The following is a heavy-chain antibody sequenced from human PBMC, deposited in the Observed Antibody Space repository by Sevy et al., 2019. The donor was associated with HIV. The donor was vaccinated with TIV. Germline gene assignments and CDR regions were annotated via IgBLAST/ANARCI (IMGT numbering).Heavy chain of an antibody. CDR1: GFTFSDYY. CDR2: ISSGSSYT. CDR3: ARDRRNYGGQYFDY. D-gene: IGHD4-17*01. V-gene: IGHV3-11*06. Sequence: GGSLRLSCAASGFTFSDYYMSWIRQAPGKALEWVSYISSGSSYTNYADSVKGRFTISRDNAKNSLYLQLHSLSAEDTAIYYCARDRRNYGGQYFDYWGQGTPVTVSS. J-gene: IGHJ4*02.